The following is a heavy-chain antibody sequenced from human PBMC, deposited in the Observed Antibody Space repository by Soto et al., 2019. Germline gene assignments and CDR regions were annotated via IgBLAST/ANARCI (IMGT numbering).Heavy chain of an antibody. V-gene: IGHV4-30-4*01. D-gene: IGHD3-9*01. CDR1: GGSISSGDYY. Sequence: QVQLQESGPGLVKPSQTLSLTCTVSGGSISSGDYYWSWIRQPPGQDLEGIGEIYYSGRTHNNPSLKSRVTISADTTKNQFSRELRSVTAADTAVYYCARAGGGYDILTGYYIGWFAPWGQGTLVTVSS. CDR2: IYYSGRT. J-gene: IGHJ5*02. CDR3: ARAGGGYDILTGYYIGWFAP.